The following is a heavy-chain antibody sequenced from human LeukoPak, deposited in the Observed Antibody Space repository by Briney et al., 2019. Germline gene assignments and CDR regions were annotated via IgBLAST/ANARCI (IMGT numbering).Heavy chain of an antibody. CDR2: ISSGFTT. Sequence: PGETLRLSCAADGFTFSTYAMSWVRQAPGKGLEWVSGISSGFTTYYADSVKGRFIISRDKAKKSMYLQMNSLRAEDTAVYYCARHGRLLNYNMDVWGKGTTVTVSS. J-gene: IGHJ6*03. V-gene: IGHV3-23*01. CDR1: GFTFSTYA. D-gene: IGHD2-15*01. CDR3: ARHGRLLNYNMDV.